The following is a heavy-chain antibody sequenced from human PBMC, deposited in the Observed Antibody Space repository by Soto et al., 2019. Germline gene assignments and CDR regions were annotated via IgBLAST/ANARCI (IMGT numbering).Heavy chain of an antibody. Sequence: EVQLVESGGGLVQPGGSLRLSCAASGFTFSDHYMDWVRQTPGKGLEWVGRIRNKANSYTTEYAASVKGRFTISRDDSKNSLYLQMNSLKTEDTAVYYCARPPYDSSGYYPNWGQGTLVTVSS. J-gene: IGHJ4*02. CDR3: ARPPYDSSGYYPN. D-gene: IGHD3-22*01. V-gene: IGHV3-72*01. CDR1: GFTFSDHY. CDR2: IRNKANSYTT.